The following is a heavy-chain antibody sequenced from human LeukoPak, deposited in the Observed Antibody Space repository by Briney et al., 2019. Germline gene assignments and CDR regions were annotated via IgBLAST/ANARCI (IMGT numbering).Heavy chain of an antibody. CDR2: INPDGSEK. Sequence: GGPLRLSCAASGTTFSNYWMSWVRQAPGKGLEWVANINPDGSEKNYAHSVKGRFTISRDNAKNSLSLQMNSLRAEDTAVYYCATEPGIGYAFDIWGQGRMVTVSS. J-gene: IGHJ3*02. CDR3: ATEPGIGYAFDI. D-gene: IGHD3-10*01. CDR1: GTTFSNYW. V-gene: IGHV3-7*01.